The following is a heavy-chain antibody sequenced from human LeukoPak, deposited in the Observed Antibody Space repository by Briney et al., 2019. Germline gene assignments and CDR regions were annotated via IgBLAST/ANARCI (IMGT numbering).Heavy chain of an antibody. Sequence: PGGSLRLSCAASGFTFSSYAMSWVRQTPGKGLEWVSAISDSGRNTYYADFVKGRFTISRDDSKNTLYLQMNSPRAEDTAVYYCAAGWYFDYWGQGTLVTVSS. V-gene: IGHV3-23*01. J-gene: IGHJ4*02. CDR2: ISDSGRNT. D-gene: IGHD2-15*01. CDR3: AAGWYFDY. CDR1: GFTFSSYA.